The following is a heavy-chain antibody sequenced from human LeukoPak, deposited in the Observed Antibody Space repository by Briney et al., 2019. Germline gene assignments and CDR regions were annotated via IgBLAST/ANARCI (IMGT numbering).Heavy chain of an antibody. CDR1: GFIFSNYA. V-gene: IGHV3-64D*06. D-gene: IGHD3-10*01. Sequence: PGGSLRLSCSASGFIFSNYAMNWVGHAPGKGLEYVSAISSNGGSTYHADSVKGRFTISRDNSKNTLYLQMSSLRAEDTAAYYCVKGVGYYGSGSYLDYWGQGTLVTVSS. CDR3: VKGVGYYGSGSYLDY. J-gene: IGHJ4*02. CDR2: ISSNGGST.